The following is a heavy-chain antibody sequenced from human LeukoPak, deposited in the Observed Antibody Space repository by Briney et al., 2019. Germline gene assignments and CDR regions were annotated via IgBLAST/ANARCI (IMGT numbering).Heavy chain of an antibody. CDR1: GFTFSSHS. D-gene: IGHD3-22*01. V-gene: IGHV3-21*01. CDR3: ARHYDSNSYGPGY. J-gene: IGHJ4*02. CDR2: ISSSSSYI. Sequence: GGSLRLSCAASGFTFSSHSMNWVRQAPGKGLEWVSSISSSSSYIYYADSVKGRFTTSRDNAKNSLYLQMNSLRAEDTAVYYCARHYDSNSYGPGYWGQGTLVTVSS.